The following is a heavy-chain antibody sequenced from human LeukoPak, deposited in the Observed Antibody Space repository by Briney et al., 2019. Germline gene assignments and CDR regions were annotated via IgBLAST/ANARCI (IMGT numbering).Heavy chain of an antibody. Sequence: SETLSLTCTVSGGSITSSSYYWGWIRQPPGKGLEWIGSIYYSGSTYYNPSLKSRVTISVDTSKNQFSLKLSSVTAADTAVHYCVRGHCFGGDCYFDYWGPGTLVTVSS. V-gene: IGHV4-39*01. D-gene: IGHD2-21*02. CDR1: GGSITSSSYY. CDR3: VRGHCFGGDCYFDY. CDR2: IYYSGST. J-gene: IGHJ4*02.